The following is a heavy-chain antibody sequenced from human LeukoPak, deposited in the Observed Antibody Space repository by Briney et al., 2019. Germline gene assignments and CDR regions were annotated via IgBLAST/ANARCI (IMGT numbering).Heavy chain of an antibody. J-gene: IGHJ3*02. CDR1: GGSISSYY. D-gene: IGHD3-22*01. CDR2: IYYSGST. CDR3: ARTYYYDSSGYYASLYDAFDI. Sequence: PSETLSLTCTVSGGSISSYYWSWIRQPPGKGLEWIGYIYYSGSTYYNPSLKSRVTISVDTSKNQFSLKLSSVTAAGTAVYYCARTYYYDSSGYYASLYDAFDIWGQGTMVTVSS. V-gene: IGHV4-59*04.